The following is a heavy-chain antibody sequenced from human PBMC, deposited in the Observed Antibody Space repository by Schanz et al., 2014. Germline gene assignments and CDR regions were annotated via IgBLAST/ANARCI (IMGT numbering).Heavy chain of an antibody. CDR2: INPNSGGT. CDR1: GYTFTGYY. V-gene: IGHV1-2*02. CDR3: AREKGHGYSGFS. Sequence: QVQLVQSGAEVKKPGASVRVSCKASGYTFTGYYMNWVRQAPGQGLEWMGWINPNSGGTDYAQKFQGRVTMTRDTSITTAYMDLSGLTSDDTAVYYCAREKGHGYSGFSWGQGTLLAVSS. D-gene: IGHD5-12*01. J-gene: IGHJ5*02.